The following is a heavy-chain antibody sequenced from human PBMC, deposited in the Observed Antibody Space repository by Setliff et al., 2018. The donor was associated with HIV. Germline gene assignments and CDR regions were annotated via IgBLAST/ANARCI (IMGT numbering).Heavy chain of an antibody. Sequence: GSLRLSCVTSGFTLTSHSMNWVRLRPGKGLEWVASISGSGTYTHYADSVRGRFTVSRDNAKNSLYLQMNSLRAEDTAVYYCARDGTRLLAAMDVWGKGTTVTVSS. CDR2: ISGSGTYT. J-gene: IGHJ6*03. V-gene: IGHV3-21*06. D-gene: IGHD3-3*01. CDR1: GFTLTSHS. CDR3: ARDGTRLLAAMDV.